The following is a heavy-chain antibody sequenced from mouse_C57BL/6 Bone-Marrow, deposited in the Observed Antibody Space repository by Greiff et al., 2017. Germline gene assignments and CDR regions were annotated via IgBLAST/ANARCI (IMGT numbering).Heavy chain of an antibody. CDR3: ARHEGWAPFAY. Sequence: QVQLQQSGAELVKPGASVKLSCKASGYNFTEYTINWVKPRSGQGLEWIGWFYPGSGSIKYTEKLKDKVTLTADKSYSTVYMELSRLTSEDSAVYFCARHEGWAPFAYWGQGTLVTVSA. D-gene: IGHD4-1*01. J-gene: IGHJ3*01. CDR2: FYPGSGSI. V-gene: IGHV1-62-2*01. CDR1: GYNFTEYT.